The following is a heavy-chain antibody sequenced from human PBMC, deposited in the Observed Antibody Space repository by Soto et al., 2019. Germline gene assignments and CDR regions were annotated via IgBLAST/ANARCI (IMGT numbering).Heavy chain of an antibody. J-gene: IGHJ5*02. CDR3: ARSGRVAYGNHAGWFDP. CDR1: GGSISGLNW. D-gene: IGHD4-17*01. V-gene: IGHV4-4*02. CDR2: IYRAGST. Sequence: QVQLQESGPGLVKASETLSLTCVVSGGSISGLNWWTWVRQSPGKGLEWIGEIYRAGSTYYNPSLSSRLTISLDKSKNQVSLKLMSVTAADTAIYYCARSGRVAYGNHAGWFDPWGPGTLVTVSS.